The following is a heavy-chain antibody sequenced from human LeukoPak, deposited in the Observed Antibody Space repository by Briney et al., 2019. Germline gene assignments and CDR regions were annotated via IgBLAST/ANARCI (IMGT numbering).Heavy chain of an antibody. D-gene: IGHD6-19*01. Sequence: SETLSLTCTVSGGSISSSSYYWGWIRQPPGKGLEWIGSIYYSGSTYYNPSLKSRVTISVDTSKNQFSLKLSSVTAADTAVYYCASQSSGWYRRLDYWGQGTLVTVSS. J-gene: IGHJ4*02. V-gene: IGHV4-39*01. CDR3: ASQSSGWYRRLDY. CDR2: IYYSGST. CDR1: GGSISSSSYY.